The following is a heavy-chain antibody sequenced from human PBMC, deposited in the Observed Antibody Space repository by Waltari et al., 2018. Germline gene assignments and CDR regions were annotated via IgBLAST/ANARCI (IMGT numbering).Heavy chain of an antibody. CDR3: VTWGDLGNF. V-gene: IGHV3-7*01. CDR2: IKQDGSEI. Sequence: EVQLVESGGGLVQPGGSLRLSCAGSGFSFNNYWMSWLRQAPGKGLEWVAHIKQDGSEIYYVDSVKGRFSISRDNAKKSLYLQMNSLRGDDTAVFYCVTWGDLGNFWDQGTLVTVSA. CDR1: GFSFNNYW. J-gene: IGHJ4*02. D-gene: IGHD7-27*01.